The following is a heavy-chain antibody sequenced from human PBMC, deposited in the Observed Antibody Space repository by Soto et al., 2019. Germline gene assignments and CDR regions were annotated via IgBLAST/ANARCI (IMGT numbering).Heavy chain of an antibody. CDR2: IKQDGSEN. J-gene: IGHJ6*02. D-gene: IGHD6-19*01. Sequence: DVRLVESGGGLVQPGGSLRLSCAASSFTFSSYWLSWVRQAPGKGLEWVATIKQDGSENYYVDSVKGRFTISRDNAKNSLYLQMSSLRADDTAVHYCARDGPFISVAAPAFQYAMDVWGQGTTVTVS. CDR1: SFTFSSYW. V-gene: IGHV3-7*03. CDR3: ARDGPFISVAAPAFQYAMDV.